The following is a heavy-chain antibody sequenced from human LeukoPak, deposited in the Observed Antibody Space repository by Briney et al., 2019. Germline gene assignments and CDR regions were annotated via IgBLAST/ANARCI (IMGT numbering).Heavy chain of an antibody. CDR2: IYPGDSAV. D-gene: IGHD2-15*01. J-gene: IGHJ5*02. Sequence: KSGESLKISCKGYGYSFTNYWICLVRQMPGKGLEWMGIIYPGDSAVRYSLSFQGQVTISADKSISTAYLQWSSLKASDTAMYYCARLAVVVAAATHLFDPWGQGTLVTVSS. CDR3: ARLAVVVAAATHLFDP. V-gene: IGHV5-51*01. CDR1: GYSFTNYW.